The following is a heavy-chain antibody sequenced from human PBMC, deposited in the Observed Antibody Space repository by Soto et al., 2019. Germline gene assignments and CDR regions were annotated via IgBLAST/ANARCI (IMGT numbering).Heavy chain of an antibody. CDR3: AKDLNSRQWLEYYFDY. J-gene: IGHJ4*02. CDR2: ISGSGGST. CDR1: GFTFSSYA. Sequence: GGSLRLSCAASGFTFSSYAMSWVRQAPGKGLEWVSAISGSGGSTYYADSVKGRFTISRDNSKNTLYLQMNSLRAEDTAVYYCAKDLNSRQWLEYYFDYWGQGTLVTVSS. V-gene: IGHV3-23*01. D-gene: IGHD6-19*01.